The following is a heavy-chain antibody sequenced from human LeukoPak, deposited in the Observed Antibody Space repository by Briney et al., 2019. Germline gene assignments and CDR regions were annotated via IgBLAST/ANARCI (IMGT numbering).Heavy chain of an antibody. CDR3: AKDEGSSFGLGYFDY. D-gene: IGHD6-6*01. J-gene: IGHJ4*02. CDR2: ISDSGDST. V-gene: IGHV3-23*01. Sequence: QPGGSLRLSCAASGFTFDDYGMSWVRQVPGKGLEWVSAISDSGDSTYYADSVKGRFTISRDSSKNTLYLQMNSLTAEDTALYYCAKDEGSSFGLGYFDYWGQGTLVTVSS. CDR1: GFTFDDYG.